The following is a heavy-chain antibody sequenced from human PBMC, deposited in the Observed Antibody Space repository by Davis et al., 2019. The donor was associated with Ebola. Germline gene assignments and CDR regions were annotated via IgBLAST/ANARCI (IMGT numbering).Heavy chain of an antibody. J-gene: IGHJ4*02. D-gene: IGHD6-19*01. CDR1: GFTVSSNY. V-gene: IGHV3-53*01. Sequence: PGGSLRLSCAASGFTVSSNYMSWVRQAPGKGLEWVSVIYSGGSTYYADSVKGRFTISRDNSKNTLYLQMNSLRAEDTAVYYCARGRGAAVAGPGVYWGQGTLVTVSS. CDR2: IYSGGST. CDR3: ARGRGAAVAGPGVY.